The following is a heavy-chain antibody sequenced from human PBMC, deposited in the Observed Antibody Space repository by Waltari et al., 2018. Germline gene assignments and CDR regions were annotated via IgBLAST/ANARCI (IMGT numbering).Heavy chain of an antibody. V-gene: IGHV4-39*01. J-gene: IGHJ3*01. CDR3: ATYIGASVGTAAFDV. Sequence: QLQLQESGPRLVRPSETLSLICRVSGVSITSNRHYWAWIRQSPGQGLEWIGTVSYSRTTYLSPSLKSRVSVSRDTSKNQVSLILGSVTAADMAVYYCATYIGASVGTAAFDVWGQGTMVTVSS. CDR1: GVSITSNRHY. D-gene: IGHD5-12*01. CDR2: VSYSRTT.